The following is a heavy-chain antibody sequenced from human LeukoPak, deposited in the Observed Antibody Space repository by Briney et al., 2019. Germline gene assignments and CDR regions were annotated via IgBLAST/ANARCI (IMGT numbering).Heavy chain of an antibody. V-gene: IGHV3-9*03. CDR1: GFTFNSNS. J-gene: IGHJ3*02. CDR2: ISWNSDSI. D-gene: IGHD4-17*01. Sequence: SLRVFCAASGFTFNSNSMNWVRQAPGKGLEWVSGISWNSDSIGYADSVKGRFTISRDNAKNSLYPQMNSLRAEDMALYYCASVTNGAFDIWGQGTMVTVSS. CDR3: ASVTNGAFDI.